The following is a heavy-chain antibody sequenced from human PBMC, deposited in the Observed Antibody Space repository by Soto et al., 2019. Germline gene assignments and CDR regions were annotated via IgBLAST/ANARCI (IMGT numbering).Heavy chain of an antibody. J-gene: IGHJ4*02. D-gene: IGHD3-10*01. CDR3: ASGWFGEFVYQFDY. V-gene: IGHV1-18*01. CDR1: GYTFTRYG. CDR2: ISAYNGNT. Sequence: GASVKVSCKPSGYTFTRYGITWVRQAPGQGLEWMGWISAYNGNTNYAQKFQGRVTMTTDTSTSTAYMELRSLGSDDTAVYYCASGWFGEFVYQFDYWGQGTLVTVSS.